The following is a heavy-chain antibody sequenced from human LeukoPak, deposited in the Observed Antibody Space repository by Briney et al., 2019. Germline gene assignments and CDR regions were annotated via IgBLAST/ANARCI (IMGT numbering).Heavy chain of an antibody. Sequence: PSETLSLTCAVYGGSFSGYYWSWIRQPPGKGLEWIGEINHSGSTNYNPSLKSRVTISVDTSKNQFSLKLSSVTAADTAVYYCASHIVPMVYEGQRQAHYGMDVWGQGTTVTVSS. CDR2: INHSGST. D-gene: IGHD2-8*01. J-gene: IGHJ6*02. V-gene: IGHV4-34*01. CDR3: ASHIVPMVYEGQRQAHYGMDV. CDR1: GGSFSGYY.